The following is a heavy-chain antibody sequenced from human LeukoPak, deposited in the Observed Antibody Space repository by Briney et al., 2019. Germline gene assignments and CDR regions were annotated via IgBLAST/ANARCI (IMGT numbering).Heavy chain of an antibody. V-gene: IGHV3-33*01. J-gene: IGHJ4*02. D-gene: IGHD6-19*01. CDR3: ARDADTSGHFSYFDY. CDR2: VWHDESKY. Sequence: GRSLRLSCAGSGFTFGFYVMTWVRQAPAKGLEWVAGVWHDESKYLYRASVRGRFTISRDNSKNMLSLQMDSLRDDDTAVYYCARDADTSGHFSYFDYWGQGALVIVSS. CDR1: GFTFGFYV.